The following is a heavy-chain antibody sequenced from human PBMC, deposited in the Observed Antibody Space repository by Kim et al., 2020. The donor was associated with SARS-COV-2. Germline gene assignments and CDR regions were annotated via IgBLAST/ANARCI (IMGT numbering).Heavy chain of an antibody. V-gene: IGHV1-24*01. Sequence: TIYAQKFQGRVTMTEDTATDTAYMELSSLRSEDTAVYYCATAPNVGATNYWDQGTLVTVSS. D-gene: IGHD1-26*01. CDR2: T. CDR3: ATAPNVGATNY. J-gene: IGHJ4*02.